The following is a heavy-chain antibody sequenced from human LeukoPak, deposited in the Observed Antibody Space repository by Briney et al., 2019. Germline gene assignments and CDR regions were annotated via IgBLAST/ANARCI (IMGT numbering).Heavy chain of an antibody. CDR1: GFTVSSNY. D-gene: IGHD3-22*01. CDR3: ARGMPYDSSGYNWFDP. J-gene: IGHJ5*02. CDR2: IYSGGST. Sequence: GGSLRLSCAASGFTVSSNYMSWVRQAPGKGLEWVSVIYSGGSTYYADSVKGRFTISRDNSKNTLYLQMNSLRAEDTAVYYCARGMPYDSSGYNWFDPWGQGTLVTVSS. V-gene: IGHV3-53*01.